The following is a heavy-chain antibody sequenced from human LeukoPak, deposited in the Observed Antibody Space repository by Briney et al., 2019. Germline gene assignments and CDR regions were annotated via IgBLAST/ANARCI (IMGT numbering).Heavy chain of an antibody. CDR1: GFTFSSYA. D-gene: IGHD6-19*01. Sequence: GGSPRLSCSAPGFTFSSYAMRWVRQAPGKGMEYVLVISSNGGSTYYADSVKGRFTISRDNSKNTLYLQMSSLRAEDTAVYYCVKTLISVAGTGAFDIWGQGTMVTVSS. J-gene: IGHJ3*02. V-gene: IGHV3-64D*09. CDR3: VKTLISVAGTGAFDI. CDR2: ISSNGGST.